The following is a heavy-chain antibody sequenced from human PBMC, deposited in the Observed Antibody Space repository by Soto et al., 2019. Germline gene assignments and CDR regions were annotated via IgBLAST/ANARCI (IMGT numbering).Heavy chain of an antibody. CDR3: AHKGGYDSSGYWFDP. CDR1: GFSLSTSGVG. D-gene: IGHD3-22*01. V-gene: IGHV2-5*02. CDR2: IYWDDDK. Sequence: QITLKESGPTLVKPTQTLTLTCTFSGFSLSTSGVGVGWIRQPPGKALEWLALIYWDDDKRYSPSLKSRLTITKDTSKIQVVLTMTNMDPVDTATYYCAHKGGYDSSGYWFDPWGQGTLVTVSS. J-gene: IGHJ5*02.